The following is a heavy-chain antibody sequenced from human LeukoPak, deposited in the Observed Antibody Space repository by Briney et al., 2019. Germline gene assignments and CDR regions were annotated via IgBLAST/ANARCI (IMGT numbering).Heavy chain of an antibody. V-gene: IGHV3-33*01. D-gene: IGHD1-26*01. CDR2: IWDDGSNK. CDR3: ARDRDTIVGVRWGYFDY. J-gene: IGHJ4*02. CDR1: GFTFSSYG. Sequence: TGRSLRLSCAASGFTFSSYGMHWVRHAPGKGLEWVALIWDDGSNKSYADSVKGRFTISRDNSKNTLYLQMSSLSAEDTAVYYCARDRDTIVGVRWGYFDYWGQGTLVTVSS.